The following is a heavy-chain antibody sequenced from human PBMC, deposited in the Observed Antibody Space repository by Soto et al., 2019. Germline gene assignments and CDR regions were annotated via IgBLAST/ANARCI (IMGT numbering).Heavy chain of an antibody. D-gene: IGHD1-1*01. CDR2: INPSGGST. J-gene: IGHJ3*01. Sequence: ASVKVSCKASGYTFTSYYMHWVRQAPGQGLEWMGIINPSGGSTSYAQKFQGRVTMTRDTSTSTVYMELSSLRSEDTAVYYCDRDYGNDAGDDVFYFWAQGTMVTVSS. CDR1: GYTFTSYY. CDR3: DRDYGNDAGDDVFYF. V-gene: IGHV1-46*03.